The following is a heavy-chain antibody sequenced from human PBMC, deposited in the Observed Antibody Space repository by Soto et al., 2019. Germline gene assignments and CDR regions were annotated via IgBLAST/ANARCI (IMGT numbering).Heavy chain of an antibody. V-gene: IGHV3-23*01. D-gene: IGHD4-17*01. CDR3: AKSGYGDYYHYGMDV. Sequence: GGSLRLSCAASGFTFSSYAMSWVRQAPGKGLEWVSAISGSGGSTYYADSVKGRFTISRDNSKNTLYLQMNSLRAEDTAVYCCAKSGYGDYYHYGMDVWGQGTTVTVSS. CDR2: ISGSGGST. CDR1: GFTFSSYA. J-gene: IGHJ6*02.